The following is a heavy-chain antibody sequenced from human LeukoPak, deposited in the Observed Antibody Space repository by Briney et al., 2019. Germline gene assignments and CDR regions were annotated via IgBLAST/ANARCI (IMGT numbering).Heavy chain of an antibody. CDR1: GFAFSTYD. J-gene: IGHJ3*02. D-gene: IGHD6-6*01. V-gene: IGHV3-13*04. CDR3: ARGFVHAFDI. CDR2: IRVAGDT. Sequence: GGSLRVSCAASGFAFSTYDMHWVRQATGKGLEWVSAIRVAGDTYYPGSVKGRFTISRENAKNSLYLQMNSLRAGDTAVYYCARGFVHAFDIWGQGTMVTVSS.